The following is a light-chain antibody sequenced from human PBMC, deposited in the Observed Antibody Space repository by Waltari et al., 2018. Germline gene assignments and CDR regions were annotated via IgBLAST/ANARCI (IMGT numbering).Light chain of an antibody. J-gene: IGKJ4*01. Sequence: EIVLTQSPGTLSLSPGERATLSCRASQSVSTISLTWYQQKPGQAPRLLIYGTSSRATGIPDRFSGSGSATAFTLTLSRLQPEDFAIYYCQQYDGIVVTFGGGTKVEI. CDR3: QQYDGIVVT. V-gene: IGKV3-20*01. CDR1: QSVSTIS. CDR2: GTS.